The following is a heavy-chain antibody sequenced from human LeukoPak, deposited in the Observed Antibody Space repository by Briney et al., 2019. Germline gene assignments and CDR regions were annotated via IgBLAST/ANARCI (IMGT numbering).Heavy chain of an antibody. D-gene: IGHD3-22*01. Sequence: PGGSLRLSCAASGFTFSSYAMSWVRQAPGKGLEWVSAISGSGGSTYYADSMKGRFTISRDNSKNTLYLQMNSLRAEDTAVYYCARDRDPDYYDSSGYYFQAFDIWGQGTMVTVSS. J-gene: IGHJ3*02. CDR3: ARDRDPDYYDSSGYYFQAFDI. CDR1: GFTFSSYA. V-gene: IGHV3-23*01. CDR2: ISGSGGST.